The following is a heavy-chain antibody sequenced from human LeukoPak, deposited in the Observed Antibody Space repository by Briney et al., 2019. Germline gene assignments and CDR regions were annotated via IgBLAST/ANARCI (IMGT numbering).Heavy chain of an antibody. CDR2: IRYDGSNK. V-gene: IGHV3-30*02. CDR3: AKDGEITFGGVMIGYFDY. Sequence: GGSLRLSCAASGFTFSSYGMHWVRQAPGKGLEWVAFIRYDGSNKYYADSVKGRFTISRDNSKNTLYLQMNSLRAEDTAVYYCAKDGEITFGGVMIGYFDYWGQGTLVTVS. J-gene: IGHJ4*02. D-gene: IGHD3-16*01. CDR1: GFTFSSYG.